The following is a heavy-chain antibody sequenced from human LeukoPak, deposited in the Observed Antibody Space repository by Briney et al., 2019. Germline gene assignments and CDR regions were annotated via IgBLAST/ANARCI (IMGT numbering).Heavy chain of an antibody. V-gene: IGHV3-11*05. CDR1: GFTFNHYY. CDR3: ARGGGYYYDSSDYYREEYFQP. J-gene: IGHJ1*01. Sequence: GGSLCLSCAASGFTFNHYYMTWIRQAPGKGLEWVSYISSSSSYTNYADSVKGRFTISRDNAKNSLYLHMNSLRAEDTAVYYCARGGGYYYDSSDYYREEYFQPWGQGTLVTVSS. CDR2: ISSSSSYT. D-gene: IGHD3-22*01.